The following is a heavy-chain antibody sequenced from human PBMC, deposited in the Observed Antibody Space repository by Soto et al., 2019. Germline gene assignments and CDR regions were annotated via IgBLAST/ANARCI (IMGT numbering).Heavy chain of an antibody. CDR1: GFTFSSYW. CDR3: ARGASGRYYVDY. V-gene: IGHV3-74*01. Sequence: SGFTFSSYWMHWVRQAQGKGLVWVSRINGDGSRTDYADSVRGRFAVSRDNAENTVFLQMNSLRAEDMAVYYCARGASGRYYVDYWGQGTLVTVSS. CDR2: INGDGSRT. J-gene: IGHJ4*02. D-gene: IGHD1-26*01.